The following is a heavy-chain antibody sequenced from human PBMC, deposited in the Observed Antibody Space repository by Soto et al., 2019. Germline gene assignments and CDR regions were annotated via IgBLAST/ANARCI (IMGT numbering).Heavy chain of an antibody. CDR1: GFTVSRNY. D-gene: IGHD3-3*01. V-gene: IGHV3-66*04. CDR2: IYSGGST. Sequence: EVQLVESGGGLVQPGGSLRLSCAASGFTVSRNYMSWVHQAPGKGLEWVSVIYSGGSTYYADSVKGRFTISRDNSKNTVYLQMNSLRAEDATVYYCARQFGVDGASWFDPWGQGTLVTVSS. J-gene: IGHJ5*02. CDR3: ARQFGVDGASWFDP.